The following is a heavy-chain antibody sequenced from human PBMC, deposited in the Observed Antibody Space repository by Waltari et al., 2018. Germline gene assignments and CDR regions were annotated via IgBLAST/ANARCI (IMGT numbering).Heavy chain of an antibody. V-gene: IGHV3-48*01. CDR1: GFTFSSYS. CDR3: AREVAVASIDY. CDR2: ISSSSSTI. Sequence: EVQLVESGGGLVQPGGSLRLSCAASGFTFSSYSMNWVRQAPGKGLEWVSYISSSSSTIYYADSVKGRFTISRDNAKNSRYLQMNSLRAEDTAVYYCAREVAVASIDYWGQGTLVTVSS. J-gene: IGHJ4*02. D-gene: IGHD6-19*01.